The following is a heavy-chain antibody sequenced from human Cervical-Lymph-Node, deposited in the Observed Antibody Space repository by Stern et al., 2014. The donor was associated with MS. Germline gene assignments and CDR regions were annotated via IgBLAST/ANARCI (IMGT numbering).Heavy chain of an antibody. CDR1: GYNFVKYW. J-gene: IGHJ5*02. CDR3: RTRTVAGSDL. V-gene: IGHV5-51*01. Sequence: VQLGQSGAELKKPGESLKISCKASGYNFVKYWIGWVRQMPGKGLEWMGLVFPGDSDTKYSPSFEGHVAFSADKSINTAYLQWSSLEASDTAMYYCRTRTVAGSDLWGQGTLVTVSS. D-gene: IGHD6-19*01. CDR2: VFPGDSDT.